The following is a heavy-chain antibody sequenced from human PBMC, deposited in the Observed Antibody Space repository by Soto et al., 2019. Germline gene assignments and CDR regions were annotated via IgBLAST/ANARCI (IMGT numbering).Heavy chain of an antibody. CDR2: IYYSGST. V-gene: IGHV4-59*08. J-gene: IGHJ4*02. Sequence: SETLSLTCTVSGGSISSYYWSWIRQPPGKGLEWIGYIYYSGSTNYNPSLKSRVTISVDTSKNQFSLKLSSVTAADTAVYYCARYSGYEPYYFDYWGQGTLVTVSS. CDR1: GGSISSYY. D-gene: IGHD5-12*01. CDR3: ARYSGYEPYYFDY.